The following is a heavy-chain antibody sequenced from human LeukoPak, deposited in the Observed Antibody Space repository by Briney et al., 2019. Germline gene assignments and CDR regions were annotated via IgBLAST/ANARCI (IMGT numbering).Heavy chain of an antibody. J-gene: IGHJ6*04. D-gene: IGHD6-19*01. V-gene: IGHV4-34*01. CDR1: GGSFGGYY. CDR3: ARVPWAVAGTTRPAYYYYGMDV. Sequence: KPSETLSLTCAVYGGSFGGYYWSWIRQPPGKGLEWIGEINHSGSTNYNPSLKSRVTISVDTSKNQFSLKLSSVTAADTAVYYCARVPWAVAGTTRPAYYYYGMDVWGKGTTVTVSS. CDR2: INHSGST.